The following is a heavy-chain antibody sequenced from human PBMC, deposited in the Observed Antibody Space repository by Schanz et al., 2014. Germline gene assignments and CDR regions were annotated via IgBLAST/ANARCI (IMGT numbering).Heavy chain of an antibody. CDR3: ARDFDDRRGYGSGYCLGDCMDV. D-gene: IGHD3-10*01. CDR2: ISGGGGTR. V-gene: IGHV3-23*01. J-gene: IGHJ6*02. Sequence: EEQLLQSGGGLVQPGGSLRLSCAASGFTFGSYGMSWVRQGLGKGLEWVSGISGGGGTRNYADSVKGRFTVFRDNSKRTLYLEINDPRAEDTAVYYCARDFDDRRGYGSGYCLGDCMDVWGQGTTXTVSS. CDR1: GFTFGSYG.